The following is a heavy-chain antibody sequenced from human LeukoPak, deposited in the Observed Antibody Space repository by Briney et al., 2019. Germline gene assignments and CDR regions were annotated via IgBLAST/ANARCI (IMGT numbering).Heavy chain of an antibody. Sequence: GRSLRLSCAASGFTYSSYGMHWVRQAPGKGLEWVAVISYDGSKRYYADSVKGRFTISRDNSKNTVYLQMNSLRAEDTAMYYCARGPRVGAAGFVYYHYIDVWGKGTTVIVSS. J-gene: IGHJ6*03. CDR3: ARGPRVGAAGFVYYHYIDV. V-gene: IGHV3-30*04. D-gene: IGHD1-26*01. CDR1: GFTYSSYG. CDR2: ISYDGSKR.